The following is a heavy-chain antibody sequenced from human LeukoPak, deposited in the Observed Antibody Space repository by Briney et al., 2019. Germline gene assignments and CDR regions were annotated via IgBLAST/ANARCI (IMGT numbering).Heavy chain of an antibody. J-gene: IGHJ4*02. CDR2: ISSSSSYI. Sequence: PGGSLRLSCAASGFTFSSYSMNWVRQAPGKGLEWVSSISSSSSYIYYADSVKGRFTISRDNAKNSLYLQMNSLRAEDTAVYYCARDSPITIFGAFDYWGQGTLVTVSS. CDR1: GFTFSSYS. V-gene: IGHV3-21*01. CDR3: ARDSPITIFGAFDY. D-gene: IGHD3-3*01.